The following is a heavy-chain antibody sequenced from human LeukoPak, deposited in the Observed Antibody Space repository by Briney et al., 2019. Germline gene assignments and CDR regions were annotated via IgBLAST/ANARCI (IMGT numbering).Heavy chain of an antibody. CDR2: IIPIFGTA. D-gene: IGHD2-2*02. CDR1: GGTFSSYA. Sequence: ASVKVSCKASGGTFSSYAISWVRQAPGQGLEWMGGIIPIFGTANYAQKFQGRVTITADESTSTAYMELSSLRSEDTAVYYCARVICSSTSCYTGSLDYWGQGTLVTVSS. CDR3: ARVICSSTSCYTGSLDY. J-gene: IGHJ4*02. V-gene: IGHV1-69*01.